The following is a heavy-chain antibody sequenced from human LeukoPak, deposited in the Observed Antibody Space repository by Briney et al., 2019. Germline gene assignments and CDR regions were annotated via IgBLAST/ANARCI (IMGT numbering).Heavy chain of an antibody. V-gene: IGHV1-2*02. D-gene: IGHD1-26*01. J-gene: IGHJ5*02. CDR1: GYTFTGYY. CDR3: AGEKWELPSNWFDP. CDR2: INPNSGGT. Sequence: ASVKVSCKASGYTFTGYYMHWVRQAPGQGLEWMGWINPNSGGTNYAQKFQGRVTMTRDTSISTAYMELSRLRSDDTAVYYCAGEKWELPSNWFDPWGQGTLVTVSS.